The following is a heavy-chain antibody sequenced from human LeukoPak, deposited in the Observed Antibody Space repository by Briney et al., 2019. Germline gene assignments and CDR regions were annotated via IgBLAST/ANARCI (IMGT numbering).Heavy chain of an antibody. CDR1: GFTFSKVW. V-gene: IGHV3-15*01. D-gene: IGHD2-15*01. J-gene: IGHJ3*02. Sequence: PGGSLRLSCEASGFTFSKVWMNWVRQVPGKGLEWVGLIKSKADGGTTDYAAPVKGRFTISRDDSKNTLYLQMNSLKTEDTAVYYCTTGDCSRGSCVTFDIWGQGTMVTVSS. CDR3: TTGDCSRGSCVTFDI. CDR2: IKSKADGGTT.